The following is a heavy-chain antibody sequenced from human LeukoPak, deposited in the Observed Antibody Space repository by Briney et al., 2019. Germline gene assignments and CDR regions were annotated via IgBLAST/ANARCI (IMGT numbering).Heavy chain of an antibody. CDR3: ARGENCSSTSCYILPFDY. J-gene: IGHJ4*02. V-gene: IGHV3-30-3*01. Sequence: GGSLRLSCAASGFTFSDHYMDWVRQAPGKGLEWVAVISYDGSNKYYADSVKGRFTISRDNSKNTLYLQMNSLRAEDTAVYYCARGENCSSTSCYILPFDYWGQGTLVTVSS. CDR1: GFTFSDHY. CDR2: ISYDGSNK. D-gene: IGHD2-2*02.